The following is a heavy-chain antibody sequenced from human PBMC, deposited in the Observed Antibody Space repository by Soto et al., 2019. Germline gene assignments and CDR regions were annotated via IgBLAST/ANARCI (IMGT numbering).Heavy chain of an antibody. J-gene: IGHJ4*02. CDR2: ISSSGGRT. Sequence: PVGSLRLSCGTSGFTFANYAMGWVRQAPGKGLEWVSGISSSGGRTYYADSVKGRFTVSRDNSKNTVYVQMNSLRVEDTAVYYCAKGAKSGVVIDYFEAWCPGSLVTAST. D-gene: IGHD3-3*01. CDR1: GFTFANYA. CDR3: AKGAKSGVVIDYFEA. V-gene: IGHV3-23*01.